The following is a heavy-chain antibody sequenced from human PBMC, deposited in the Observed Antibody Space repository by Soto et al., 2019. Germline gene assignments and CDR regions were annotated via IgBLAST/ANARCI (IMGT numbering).Heavy chain of an antibody. CDR2: IYYSGST. Sequence: QVQLQESGPGLVKPSQTLSLTCTVSGGSISSGGYYWSWIRQHPGKGLEWIGYIYYSGSTYYNPARKCRVTISLETSKNQFSLKLSSVTAADTAVYYCARDLLGYCSGGSCYPAVWFDPWGQGTLVTVSS. CDR3: ARDLLGYCSGGSCYPAVWFDP. CDR1: GGSISSGGYY. V-gene: IGHV4-31*03. J-gene: IGHJ5*02. D-gene: IGHD2-15*01.